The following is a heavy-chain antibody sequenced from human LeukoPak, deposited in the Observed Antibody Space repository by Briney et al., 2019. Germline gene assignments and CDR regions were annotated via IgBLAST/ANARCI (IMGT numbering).Heavy chain of an antibody. D-gene: IGHD5-18*01. CDR3: AKGGEVIPWIQLWPHNWFDP. CDR2: ISGSGGST. Sequence: QPGGSLRLSCAASGFTFSSYAMSWVRQAPGKGLEWVSAISGSGGSTYYADSVKGRFTISRDNSKNTLYLQMNSLRAEDTAVYYCAKGGEVIPWIQLWPHNWFDPWGQGTLVTVSS. V-gene: IGHV3-23*01. J-gene: IGHJ5*02. CDR1: GFTFSSYA.